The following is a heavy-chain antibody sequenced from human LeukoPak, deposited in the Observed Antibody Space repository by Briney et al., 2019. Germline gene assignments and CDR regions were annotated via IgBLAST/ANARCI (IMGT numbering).Heavy chain of an antibody. CDR1: GFTFSGQA. CDR2: ISGGGNT. Sequence: PGGSLRLSCAASGFTFSGQAMSWVRQTPGKGLEWVSAISGGGNTYYADSVKGRFTISRDNSKNTLYLQTNSLRAEDTALYYCAKGHTVGAYWGQGTLVTVSS. D-gene: IGHD4-17*01. J-gene: IGHJ4*02. CDR3: AKGHTVGAY. V-gene: IGHV3-23*01.